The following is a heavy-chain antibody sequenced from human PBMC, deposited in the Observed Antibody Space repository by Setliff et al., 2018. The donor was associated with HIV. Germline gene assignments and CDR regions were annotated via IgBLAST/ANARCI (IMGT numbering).Heavy chain of an antibody. Sequence: PGGSLRLSCAASGFTFSSYAMSWVRQAPGKGLEWVSGISGSGGSTYYADSVKGRFTISRDNSKNTLYLQMNSLRAEDTAVYFCARDGGYSRSPHYYYYYGLDVWGHGTTVTVSS. V-gene: IGHV3-23*01. CDR1: GFTFSSYA. CDR3: ARDGGYSRSPHYYYYYGLDV. J-gene: IGHJ6*02. CDR2: ISGSGGST. D-gene: IGHD6-13*01.